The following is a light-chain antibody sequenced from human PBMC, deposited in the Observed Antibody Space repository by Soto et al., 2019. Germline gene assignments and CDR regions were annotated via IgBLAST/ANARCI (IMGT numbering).Light chain of an antibody. CDR1: QGIRDD. J-gene: IGKJ1*01. CDR3: LQHYDYPRT. V-gene: IGKV1-6*01. Sequence: AIQMTQSPSSLSASVGDRVTITCRASQGIRDDVGWYQQRPGEAPRLLIYGTSNLQSGVPSRFSGSGSGTDFTLTISSLQPEDFATYYCLQHYDYPRTFGQGTKVEIK. CDR2: GTS.